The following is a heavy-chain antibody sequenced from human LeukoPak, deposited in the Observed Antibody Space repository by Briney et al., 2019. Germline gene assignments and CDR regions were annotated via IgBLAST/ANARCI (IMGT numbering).Heavy chain of an antibody. V-gene: IGHV4-59*12. Sequence: PSETLSLTCTVSGGSISSYYWSWIRQPPGKGLEWIGYIYYSGSTNYNPSLKSRVTISVDTSKNQFSLKLSSVTAADTAVYYCARSRSAAGPFDYWGQGTLVTVSS. CDR1: GGSISSYY. CDR2: IYYSGST. CDR3: ARSRSAAGPFDY. J-gene: IGHJ4*02. D-gene: IGHD6-13*01.